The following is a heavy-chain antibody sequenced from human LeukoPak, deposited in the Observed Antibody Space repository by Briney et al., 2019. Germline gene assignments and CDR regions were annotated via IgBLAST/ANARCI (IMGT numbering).Heavy chain of an antibody. CDR3: ARGLYSGHEGNAFDI. CDR2: IIPILGIA. D-gene: IGHD5-12*01. Sequence: GASVKVSCKASGGTFSSYAITWVRQAPGQGLEWMGRIIPILGIANYAQKFQGRVTIIADKSTSTAYMELSSLRSEDTAVYYCARGLYSGHEGNAFDIWGQGTMVTVSS. J-gene: IGHJ3*02. CDR1: GGTFSSYA. V-gene: IGHV1-69*04.